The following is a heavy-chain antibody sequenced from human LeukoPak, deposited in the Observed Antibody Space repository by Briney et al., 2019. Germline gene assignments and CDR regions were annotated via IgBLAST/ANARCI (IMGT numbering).Heavy chain of an antibody. J-gene: IGHJ4*02. CDR2: IYSDNT. CDR3: ARDSVPYYDSSGYLTS. CDR1: GFTVSSNS. V-gene: IGHV3-53*01. Sequence: HPGGSLRLSCTVSGFTVSSNSMSWVRQAPGKGLEWVSFIYSDNTHYSDSVKGRFTISRDNSKNTLYLQMNSLRAEDTAVYFCARDSVPYYDSSGYLTSGGQGTLVTVSS. D-gene: IGHD3-22*01.